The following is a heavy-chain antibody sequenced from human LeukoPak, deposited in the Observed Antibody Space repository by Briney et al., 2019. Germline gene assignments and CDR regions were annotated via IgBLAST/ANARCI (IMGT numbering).Heavy chain of an antibody. J-gene: IGHJ4*02. V-gene: IGHV3-23*01. CDR3: ARGGSSWYVDY. CDR2: ISGSGGST. Sequence: GGSLRLSCAASGFTFSSYAMSWVRQAPGKGLEWVSAISGSGGSTYYADSVKGRFAISRDNSKNTLYLQMNSLRAEDTAVYYCARGGSSWYVDYWGQGTLVTVSS. CDR1: GFTFSSYA. D-gene: IGHD6-13*01.